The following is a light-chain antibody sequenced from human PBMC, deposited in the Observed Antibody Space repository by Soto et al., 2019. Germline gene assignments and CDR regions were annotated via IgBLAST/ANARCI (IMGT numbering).Light chain of an antibody. Sequence: QSALTQPASVSGSPGQSITISCTGTSSDVGGYNYVSWYQQHPGIAPKLMLYEVSNRPSGVSNRFSGSKSGNTASLTISGLRAEDEADYYCHSYTSSSSRVFGGGTKVTVL. CDR2: EVS. V-gene: IGLV2-14*01. CDR3: HSYTSSSSRV. CDR1: SSDVGGYNY. J-gene: IGLJ3*02.